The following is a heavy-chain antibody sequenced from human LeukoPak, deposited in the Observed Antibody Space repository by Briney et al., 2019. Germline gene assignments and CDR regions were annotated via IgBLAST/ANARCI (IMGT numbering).Heavy chain of an antibody. J-gene: IGHJ4*02. Sequence: GGSLRLSCAASGFTFSSYAMSWVRQAPGKGLEWVSSIVNSDGSTYYADSVKGRFTISRDNSKNTLYLQMNSLRAEDTAVYYCAKGSGGDYYFDYWGQGTLVTVSS. CDR2: IVNSDGST. CDR3: AKGSGGDYYFDY. V-gene: IGHV3-23*01. CDR1: GFTFSSYA. D-gene: IGHD2-21*02.